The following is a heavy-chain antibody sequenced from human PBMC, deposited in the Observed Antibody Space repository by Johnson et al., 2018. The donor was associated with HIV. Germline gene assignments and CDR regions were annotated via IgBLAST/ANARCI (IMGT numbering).Heavy chain of an antibody. Sequence: MPLVESGGGVVRPGGSLSLSCPAPGFTFDDYGMSWVRQAPGHGLEWVSGINWHGRSTGYAHPVKGRFTISRDNAKNSLYLQMNSLRAEDTAVYYCAREPHNFWSPDAFDIWGQGTMVTVSS. CDR2: INWHGRST. V-gene: IGHV3-20*04. CDR1: GFTFDDYG. CDR3: AREPHNFWSPDAFDI. J-gene: IGHJ3*02. D-gene: IGHD3-3*01.